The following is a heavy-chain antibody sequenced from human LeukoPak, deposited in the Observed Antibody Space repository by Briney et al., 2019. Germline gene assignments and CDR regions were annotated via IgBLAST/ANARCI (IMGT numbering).Heavy chain of an antibody. V-gene: IGHV3-23*01. CDR2: IGSSGDIT. Sequence: GGSLRLSCAASGFTFSSYAMSWVRQAPGMGLEWVSSIGSSGDITYYADSVKGRFTISRDNSKNTLYLQMSSLGVEDTAVYYCVKPYYYSSGSLKWGQGTLVTVSS. CDR1: GFTFSSYA. J-gene: IGHJ4*02. CDR3: VKPYYYSSGSLK. D-gene: IGHD3-10*01.